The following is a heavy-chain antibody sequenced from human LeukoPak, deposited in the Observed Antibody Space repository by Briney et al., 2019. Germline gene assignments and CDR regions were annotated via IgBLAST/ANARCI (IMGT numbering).Heavy chain of an antibody. CDR3: ARDPYGSGNYYTYFDN. Sequence: ASVKVSFKTSGYTFNTYYIHWVRLAPGQGLEWMGVINPSGGSTNYAEKFQGRVTMTRDMSTSTVYMELTSLRPEDTAVYYCARDPYGSGNYYTYFDNWGQGTLVTVSS. D-gene: IGHD3-10*01. CDR1: GYTFNTYY. V-gene: IGHV1-46*02. CDR2: INPSGGST. J-gene: IGHJ4*02.